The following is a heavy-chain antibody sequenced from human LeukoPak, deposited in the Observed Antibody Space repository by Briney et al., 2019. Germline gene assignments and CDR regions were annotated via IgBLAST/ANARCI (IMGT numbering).Heavy chain of an antibody. J-gene: IGHJ3*02. D-gene: IGHD6-13*01. V-gene: IGHV4-4*02. CDR1: GGSISSSNW. CDR3: ARQGDSVPRVYGAFDI. Sequence: SGTLSLTCAVSGGSISSSNWWSWVRQPPGKGLEWIGEIYHSGSTNYNPSLKSRVTISVDTSKNQFSLKLSSVTAADTAVYYCARQGDSVPRVYGAFDIWGQGTMVTVSS. CDR2: IYHSGST.